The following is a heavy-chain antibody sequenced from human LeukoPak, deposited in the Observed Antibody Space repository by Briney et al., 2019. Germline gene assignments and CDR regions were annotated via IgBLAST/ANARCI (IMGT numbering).Heavy chain of an antibody. D-gene: IGHD3-3*01. Sequence: GGSLGLSCAASGFTFSSYAMHWVRQAPGKGLEYVSAISSNGGSTYYANSVKGRFTISRDNSKNTLYLQMGSLRAEDMAVYYCASSRSPVLRFLEWFNYYYGMDVWGQGTTVTVSS. CDR1: GFTFSSYA. CDR2: ISSNGGST. J-gene: IGHJ6*02. CDR3: ASSRSPVLRFLEWFNYYYGMDV. V-gene: IGHV3-64*01.